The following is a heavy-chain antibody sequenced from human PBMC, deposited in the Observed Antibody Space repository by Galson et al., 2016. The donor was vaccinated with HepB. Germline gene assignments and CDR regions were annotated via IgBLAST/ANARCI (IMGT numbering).Heavy chain of an antibody. Sequence: DWIRQSPGKGLEWIGSLYYSGYTYYNPSLKSRVTISVDTSKNQFSLEVNSVTAADTAVYFCASSLAVAGTVWFDPWGQGTLVTVSP. J-gene: IGHJ5*02. CDR3: ASSLAVAGTVWFDP. D-gene: IGHD6-19*01. CDR2: LYYSGYT. V-gene: IGHV4-39*01.